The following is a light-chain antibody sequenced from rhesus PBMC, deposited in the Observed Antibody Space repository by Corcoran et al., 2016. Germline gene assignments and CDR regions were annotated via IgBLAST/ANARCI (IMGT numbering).Light chain of an antibody. CDR1: QSLLDSEDGNTS. CDR2: EVS. CDR3: MQALEFPWT. V-gene: IGKV2-104*02. Sequence: DIVMTQTPLSLPVTPGEPASISCRSSQSLLDSEDGNTSLDWYLQKPGQSPQLLIYEVSNRASGVPDRFSGSGSDTDFTLRISRVEAEDVGVDYCMQALEFPWTFGQGTKVEIK. J-gene: IGKJ1*01.